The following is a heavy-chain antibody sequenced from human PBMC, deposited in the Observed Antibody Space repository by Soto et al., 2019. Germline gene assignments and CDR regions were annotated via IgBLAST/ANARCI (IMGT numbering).Heavy chain of an antibody. J-gene: IGHJ6*03. CDR2: MNPNSGNT. V-gene: IGHV1-8*01. CDR1: GYTFTSYD. Sequence: GASVKVSCKASGYTFTSYDINWVRQATGRGLEWMGWMNPNSGNTGYAQKFQGRVTMTRNTSISTAYMELSSLRSEDTAVYYCARGSSRFEGYYYYYYMDVWGKGTTVTVSS. CDR3: ARGSSRFEGYYYYYYMDV. D-gene: IGHD3-16*01.